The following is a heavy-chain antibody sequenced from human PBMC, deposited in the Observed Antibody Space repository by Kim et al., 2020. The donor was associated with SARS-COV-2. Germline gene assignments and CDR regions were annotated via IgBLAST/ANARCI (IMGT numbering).Heavy chain of an antibody. V-gene: IGHV3-23*01. Sequence: GGSLRLSCAASGFTFSSFVLNWVRQAPGMGLEWVSAITSSDSTFYADSVKGRFTISRDNSKSTLYLQLNSLRVEDTAVYYCAKEKGNSYGQNLDYWGQGTLVTVSS. D-gene: IGHD5-18*01. CDR1: GFTFSSFV. CDR3: AKEKGNSYGQNLDY. CDR2: ITSSDST. J-gene: IGHJ4*02.